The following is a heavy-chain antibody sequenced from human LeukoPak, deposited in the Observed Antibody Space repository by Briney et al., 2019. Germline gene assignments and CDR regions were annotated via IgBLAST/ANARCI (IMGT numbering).Heavy chain of an antibody. J-gene: IGHJ6*02. CDR1: GGSFSGYY. CDR2: IYHSGST. Sequence: SETLSLTCAVYGGSFSGYYWSWIRQPPGKGLEWIGYIYHSGSTYYNPSLKSRVTISVDRSKNQFSLKLSSVTAADTAVYYCASYCSSTSCYTDYYYGMDVWGQGTTVTVSS. V-gene: IGHV4-30-2*01. CDR3: ASYCSSTSCYTDYYYGMDV. D-gene: IGHD2-2*02.